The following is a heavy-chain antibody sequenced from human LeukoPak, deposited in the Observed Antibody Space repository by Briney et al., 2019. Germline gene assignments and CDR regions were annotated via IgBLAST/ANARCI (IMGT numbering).Heavy chain of an antibody. Sequence: PSETLSLTCAVYGGSFSGYYWSWIRQPPGKGLEWIGEINHSGSTNYNPSLKSRVTISVDTSKNQFSLKLSSVTAADTAVYYCARVHGSATSGWYVHYYYMDVWGKGTTVTVSS. V-gene: IGHV4-34*01. D-gene: IGHD6-19*01. CDR2: INHSGST. CDR3: ARVHGSATSGWYVHYYYMDV. CDR1: GGSFSGYY. J-gene: IGHJ6*03.